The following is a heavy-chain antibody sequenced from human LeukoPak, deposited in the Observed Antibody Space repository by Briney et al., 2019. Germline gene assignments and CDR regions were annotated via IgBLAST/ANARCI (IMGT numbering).Heavy chain of an antibody. CDR2: INWDGGST. CDR1: GFTFDDYG. Sequence: GGSLRLSCAASGFTFDDYGMSWVRQAPGKGLEWVSGINWDGGSTGYADSVKGRFTISRYNAKNSLYLQMNSLRAEDTALYYCAREPSYSSGWLIDYWGQGTLVTVSS. V-gene: IGHV3-20*04. D-gene: IGHD6-19*01. CDR3: AREPSYSSGWLIDY. J-gene: IGHJ4*02.